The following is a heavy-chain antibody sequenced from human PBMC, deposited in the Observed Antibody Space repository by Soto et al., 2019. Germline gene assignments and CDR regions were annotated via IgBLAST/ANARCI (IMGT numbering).Heavy chain of an antibody. CDR1: GFTFSSYA. D-gene: IGHD4-17*01. Sequence: EVQLLESGGGLVQPGGSLRLSCAASGFTFSSYAMSWVRQAPGKGLEWASAISGSGGSTYYADSVKGRFTISRDNSKNTLYLQMNSLRAGDTAVYYCASSTVTTPLLDYWGQGTLVTVSS. CDR3: ASSTVTTPLLDY. J-gene: IGHJ4*02. CDR2: ISGSGGST. V-gene: IGHV3-23*01.